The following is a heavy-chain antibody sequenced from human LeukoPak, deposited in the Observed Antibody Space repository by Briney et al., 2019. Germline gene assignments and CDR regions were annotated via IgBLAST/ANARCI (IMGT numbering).Heavy chain of an antibody. CDR1: GGSISSYY. J-gene: IGHJ4*02. Sequence: SETLSLTCTVSGGSISSYYWSWIRQPPGKGLEWIGYIYYSGSTDYNPSLKSRVAMSVDTSKNQFSLKLSSVTAADTAVYYCARGDYHDSSGYPLNFDYWGQGTLVIVSS. CDR3: ARGDYHDSSGYPLNFDY. CDR2: IYYSGST. D-gene: IGHD3-22*01. V-gene: IGHV4-59*01.